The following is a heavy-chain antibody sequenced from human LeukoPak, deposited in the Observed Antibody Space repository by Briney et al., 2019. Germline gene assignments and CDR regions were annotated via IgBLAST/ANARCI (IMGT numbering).Heavy chain of an antibody. CDR3: ARAAARYYFDY. J-gene: IGHJ4*02. CDR2: INPTGGST. D-gene: IGHD2-2*01. V-gene: IGHV1-46*01. CDR1: GYTFTSYY. Sequence: GASVKVSCKASGYTFTSYYIHWVRQAPGQGLEWMGIINPTGGSTSYAQKFQGRVTMTRDMSTSTVYMELSSLRSEDTAVYYCARAAARYYFDYWGQGTLVTVSS.